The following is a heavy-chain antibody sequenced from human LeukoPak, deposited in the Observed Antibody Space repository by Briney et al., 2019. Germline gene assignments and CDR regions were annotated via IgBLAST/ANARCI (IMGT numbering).Heavy chain of an antibody. CDR1: GFTVSSNY. D-gene: IGHD6-13*01. J-gene: IGHJ5*02. CDR2: ISSSSSYI. CDR3: ASRAAAGTGDWFDP. Sequence: GGSLRLSCAASGFTVSSNYMSWVRQAPGKGLEWVSSISSSSSYIYYADSVKGRFTISRDNAKNSLYLQMNSPRAEDTAVYYCASRAAAGTGDWFDPWGQGTLVTVSS. V-gene: IGHV3-21*01.